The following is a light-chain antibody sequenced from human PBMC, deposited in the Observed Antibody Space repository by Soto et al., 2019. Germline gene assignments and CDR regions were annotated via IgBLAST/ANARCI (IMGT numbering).Light chain of an antibody. V-gene: IGKV3-20*01. Sequence: EIGLTQSRGSLSLSLGERATLACSASQSVGNAFFAWYQQKPGQPPRLLMYGASRRATGIPDRFSGSGSGTDFTLTISRLEPEDFAVYYCQQYASSLTLGQGTKVEI. CDR1: QSVGNAF. CDR2: GAS. CDR3: QQYASSLT. J-gene: IGKJ1*01.